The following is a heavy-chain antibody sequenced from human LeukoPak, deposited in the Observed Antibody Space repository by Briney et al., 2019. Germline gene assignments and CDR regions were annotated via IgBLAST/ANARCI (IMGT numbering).Heavy chain of an antibody. CDR1: GYTSTGNY. CDR3: ARVDMITFDY. CDR2: IHPNSGGT. V-gene: IGHV1-2*02. D-gene: IGHD3-16*01. Sequence: ASVKVSCKASGYTSTGNYLHWVRQAPGQGLEWMGWIHPNSGGTNYAQKFQGRVTMTRDTSISTVYMELSRLTSDDTALYFCARVDMITFDYWGQGTLVTVSS. J-gene: IGHJ4*02.